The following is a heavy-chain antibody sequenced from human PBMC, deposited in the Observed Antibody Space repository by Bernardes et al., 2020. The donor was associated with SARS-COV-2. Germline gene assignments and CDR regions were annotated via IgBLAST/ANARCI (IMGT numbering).Heavy chain of an antibody. CDR1: GGSFSGYY. V-gene: IGHV4-34*01. D-gene: IGHD6-13*01. CDR3: ARGPWQQLTKYAFDI. J-gene: IGHJ3*02. CDR2: LNHRGSP. Sequence: SETLSLTCAFYGGSFSGYYWRLNRQPTGQGLEWIGELNHRGSPNYNPSLKSRVTISVDTSKNQFSLKLSSVTAADTAVYYCARGPWQQLTKYAFDIWGQGTMVTGSS.